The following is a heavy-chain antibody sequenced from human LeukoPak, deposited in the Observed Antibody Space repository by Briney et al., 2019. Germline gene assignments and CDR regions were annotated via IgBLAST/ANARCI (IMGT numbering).Heavy chain of an antibody. Sequence: PGGSLRLSCAASGFTFSSYGMHWVRQAPGKGLEWAAFIRYDGSNKYYADSVKGRFTISRDNSKNTLYLQMNSLRAADTAVYYCASRTLGYCSSTSCYGDYWGQGTLVTVSS. CDR2: IRYDGSNK. D-gene: IGHD2-2*01. V-gene: IGHV3-30*02. CDR1: GFTFSSYG. J-gene: IGHJ4*02. CDR3: ASRTLGYCSSTSCYGDY.